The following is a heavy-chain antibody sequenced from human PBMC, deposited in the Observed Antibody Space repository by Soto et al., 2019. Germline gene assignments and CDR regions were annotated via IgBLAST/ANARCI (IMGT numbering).Heavy chain of an antibody. CDR3: ASSPAYGSSWYGIPPDLSHGMDV. D-gene: IGHD6-13*01. CDR1: GYTSTSYY. V-gene: IGHV1-46*01. CDR2: INPRGGIT. J-gene: IGHJ6*02. Sequence: ASVKVSGKASGYTSTSYYIHWVRQAPGQGLEWMGIINPRGGITTYAQKFQGRLTMTGDTSTSTVYMELSSLTSEDTAMYHCASSPAYGSSWYGIPPDLSHGMDVWGQGTTVTVSS.